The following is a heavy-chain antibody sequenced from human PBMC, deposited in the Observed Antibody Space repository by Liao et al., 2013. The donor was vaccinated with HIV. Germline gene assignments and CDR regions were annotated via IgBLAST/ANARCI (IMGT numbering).Heavy chain of an antibody. D-gene: IGHD5-18*01. J-gene: IGHJ1*01. CDR3: AILRGDTAMAYFQH. CDR2: IYSSGSA. CDR1: GGSFSGYY. Sequence: QVQLQQWGAGLLKPSETLSLTCAVYGGSFSGYYWSWIRQPPGKGLEWIGRIYSSGSANYNPSLKSRVTISVDTSKNQFSLKLSSVTAADTAVYYCAILRGDTAMAYFQHWGQGTLVTVSS. V-gene: IGHV4-34*01.